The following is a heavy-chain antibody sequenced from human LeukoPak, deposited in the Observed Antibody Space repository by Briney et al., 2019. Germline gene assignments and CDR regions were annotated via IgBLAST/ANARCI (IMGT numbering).Heavy chain of an antibody. CDR2: IKQDGSEK. V-gene: IGHV3-7*01. Sequence: ETLSLTCTVSGYSISSGYYWGWIRQPPGQGLEWVANIKQDGSEKYYVDSVKGRFTISRDNAKNSLYLQMNSLRAEDTAVYYCARDESSSWPYYYYYMDVWGKGTTVTVSS. CDR3: ARDESSSWPYYYYYMDV. J-gene: IGHJ6*03. D-gene: IGHD6-13*01. CDR1: GYSISSGYY.